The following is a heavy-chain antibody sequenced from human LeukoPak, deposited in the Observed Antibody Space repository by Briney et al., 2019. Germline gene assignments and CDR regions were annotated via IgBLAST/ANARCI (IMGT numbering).Heavy chain of an antibody. Sequence: GGSLRLSCAASGFIFSSYSVNWVRHAPGKGLEWVSSISSTSTYIHYADSLKGRFTISRDNARNSLYLQINSLRVEDTAVYYCARVQRGEMATFDYWGQGTLVTVSS. CDR3: ARVQRGEMATFDY. D-gene: IGHD5-24*01. J-gene: IGHJ4*02. CDR2: ISSTSTYI. V-gene: IGHV3-21*01. CDR1: GFIFSSYS.